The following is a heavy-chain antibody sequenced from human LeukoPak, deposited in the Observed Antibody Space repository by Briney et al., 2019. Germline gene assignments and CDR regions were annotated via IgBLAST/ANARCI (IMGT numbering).Heavy chain of an antibody. CDR1: GYSISSGYY. CDR3: ARGYCSSTSCPNWFDP. J-gene: IGHJ5*02. V-gene: IGHV4-38-2*02. Sequence: SETLSLTCTVSGYSISSGYYWGWNRQPPGKGLEWIGSIYHSGSTYYNPSLKSRVTISVDTSKNQFSLKLSSVTAADTAVYYCARGYCSSTSCPNWFDPWGQGTLVTVSS. D-gene: IGHD2-2*01. CDR2: IYHSGST.